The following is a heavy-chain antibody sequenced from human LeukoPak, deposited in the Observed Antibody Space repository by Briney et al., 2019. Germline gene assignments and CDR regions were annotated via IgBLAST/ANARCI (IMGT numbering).Heavy chain of an antibody. CDR2: ISYDGSNK. V-gene: IGHV3-30*04. CDR1: GFTFSSYA. CDR3: ARVSSGYDEYYFDY. Sequence: GGSLRLSCAASGFTFSSYAMHWVRQAPGKGLEWVAVISYDGSNKYYADSVKGRFTISRDNSKNTLYLQMNSLRAEDTAVYYCARVSSGYDEYYFDYWGQGTLATVSS. J-gene: IGHJ4*02. D-gene: IGHD5-12*01.